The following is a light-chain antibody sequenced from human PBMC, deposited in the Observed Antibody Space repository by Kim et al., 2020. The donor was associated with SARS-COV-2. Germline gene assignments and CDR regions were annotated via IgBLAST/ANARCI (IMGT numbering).Light chain of an antibody. J-gene: IGKJ2*01. CDR1: KSVSSSY. CDR3: QQYGSSLYT. V-gene: IGKV3-20*01. Sequence: LSPGERATLSCRASKSVSSSYLAWYQQKPGQAPRLLSSGASNRATGIPDRFSGSGSGTDFTLTISRLEPEDFAVYYCQQYGSSLYTFGQGTKLEIK. CDR2: GAS.